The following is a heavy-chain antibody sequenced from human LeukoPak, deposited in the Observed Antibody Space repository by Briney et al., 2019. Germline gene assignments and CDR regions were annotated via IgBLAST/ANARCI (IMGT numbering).Heavy chain of an antibody. D-gene: IGHD6-19*01. CDR3: ARGGWYVDY. CDR1: GGSIRSYY. V-gene: IGHV4-59*01. J-gene: IGHJ4*02. CDR2: IYHSGST. Sequence: SETLSLTCSVSGGSIRSYYWSWIRQPPGKGLEWIGYIYHSGSTDYNPSLKSRVTISLDTSKNQFSLKLSSVAAADTAVYYCARGGWYVDYWGQGSLVTVYS.